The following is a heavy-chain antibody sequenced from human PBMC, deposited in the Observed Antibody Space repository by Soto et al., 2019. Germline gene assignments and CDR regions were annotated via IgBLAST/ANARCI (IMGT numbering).Heavy chain of an antibody. CDR1: GGTFSSYT. CDR2: IIPILGIA. J-gene: IGHJ4*02. D-gene: IGHD2-2*02. CDR3: ARAKDIVLVPAAIIGGYYFDY. V-gene: IGHV1-69*02. Sequence: GASVKVSCKASGGTFSSYTISWVRQAPGQGLEWMGRIIPILGIANYAQKFQGRVTITADKSTSTAYMELSSLRSEDTAVYYCARAKDIVLVPAAIIGGYYFDYWGQGTLVTVSS.